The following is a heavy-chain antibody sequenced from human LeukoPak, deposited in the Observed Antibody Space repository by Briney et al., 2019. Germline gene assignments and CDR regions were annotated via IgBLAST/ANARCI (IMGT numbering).Heavy chain of an antibody. Sequence: SETLSLTCTVSGGSISSGGYYWSWIRQPPGKGLEWIGEINHSGSTNYNPSLKSRATISVDTSKNQFSLKLSSVTAADTAVYYCARVVPYYYDSSGYNDYWGQGTLVTVSS. CDR1: GGSISSGGYY. J-gene: IGHJ4*02. D-gene: IGHD3-22*01. CDR2: INHSGST. V-gene: IGHV4-39*07. CDR3: ARVVPYYYDSSGYNDY.